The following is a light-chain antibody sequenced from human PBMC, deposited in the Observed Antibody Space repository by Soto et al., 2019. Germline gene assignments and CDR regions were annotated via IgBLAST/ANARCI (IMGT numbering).Light chain of an antibody. Sequence: DIQMTQSPSTLSASVGDRVTITCRASQSISSWLAWYQQKPGTAPKLLIYKASSLQSGVPSRFSGRGSGTEFTLTISSLQPDDFATYYCQQYNSYSRTFGQGTKVDIK. J-gene: IGKJ1*01. CDR2: KAS. CDR1: QSISSW. V-gene: IGKV1-5*03. CDR3: QQYNSYSRT.